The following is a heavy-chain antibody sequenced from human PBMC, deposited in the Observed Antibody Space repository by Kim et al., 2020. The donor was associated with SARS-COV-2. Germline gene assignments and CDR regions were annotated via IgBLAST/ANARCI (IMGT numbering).Heavy chain of an antibody. CDR1: GFTFSSYW. J-gene: IGHJ4*02. Sequence: GGSLRLSCAASGFTFSSYWMHWVRQAPGKGLVWVSCIYSDGSGTSYADSVKGRFTISRDNAKNTLYLQMNSLRAEDTALYYCARRAVDSSGTYYFDYWGKGTLVTVSS. CDR3: ARRAVDSSGTYYFDY. D-gene: IGHD3-22*01. CDR2: IYSDGSGT. V-gene: IGHV3-74*01.